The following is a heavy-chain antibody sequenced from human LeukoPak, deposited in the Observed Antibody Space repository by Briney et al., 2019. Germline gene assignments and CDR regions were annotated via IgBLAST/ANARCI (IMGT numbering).Heavy chain of an antibody. CDR1: GGSVSSGSYY. J-gene: IGHJ4*02. CDR2: IYYSGST. V-gene: IGHV4-61*01. D-gene: IGHD6-13*01. Sequence: PSETLSLTCTVSGGSVSSGSYYWSWIRQPPGKGLEWIGYIYYSGSTNYNPSLKSRVTISVDTSKIQFSLKLSSVTAADTAVYYCARVYTSTYSSSWSIRQHYFDYWGQGTLVTVSS. CDR3: ARVYTSTYSSSWSIRQHYFDY.